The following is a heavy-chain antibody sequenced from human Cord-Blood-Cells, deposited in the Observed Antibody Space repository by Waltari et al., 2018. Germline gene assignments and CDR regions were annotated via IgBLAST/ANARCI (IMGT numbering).Heavy chain of an antibody. V-gene: IGHV4-4*02. J-gene: IGHJ3*02. CDR1: GGAISSSNW. CDR2: IYHSGST. Sequence: QVQLQESGPGLVKPSGTLSLTCAVSGGAISSSNWWSWVRQPPGKGLEWIGEIYHSGSTNYNPSLKSRVTISVDKSKNQFSLKLSSVTAADTAVYYCARDHRPKLGIYAFDIWGQGTMVTVSS. CDR3: ARDHRPKLGIYAFDI.